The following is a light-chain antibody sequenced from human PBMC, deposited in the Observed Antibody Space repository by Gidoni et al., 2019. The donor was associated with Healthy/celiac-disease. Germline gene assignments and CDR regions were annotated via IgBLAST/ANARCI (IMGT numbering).Light chain of an antibody. J-gene: IGKJ1*01. CDR1: QRVSSN. CDR3: QQYNNWHPWT. CDR2: GAS. V-gene: IGKV3-15*01. Sequence: EIVLTQSPATLSVSPGERATLSCSASQRVSSNLAWYQQKPGQAPRLLIYGASTRATGSPARCSGSGSGTEVTLTISSRQSEDFAVYYCQQYNNWHPWTFGQGTKVEIK.